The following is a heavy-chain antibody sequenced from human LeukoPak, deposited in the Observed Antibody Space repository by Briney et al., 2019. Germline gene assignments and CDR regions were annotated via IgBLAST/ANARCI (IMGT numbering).Heavy chain of an antibody. CDR3: AVYCGGDCYHDY. V-gene: IGHV1-58*01. CDR2: IVVGSGNT. Sequence: SVKVSCKASGFTFTNSAVQWVRQARGQRLEWIGWIVVGSGNTNYAQKFQERITITRDMSTSTVYMELSSLRSEDTAIYYCAVYCGGDCYHDYWGQGTLVTVSS. J-gene: IGHJ4*02. D-gene: IGHD2-21*02. CDR1: GFTFTNSA.